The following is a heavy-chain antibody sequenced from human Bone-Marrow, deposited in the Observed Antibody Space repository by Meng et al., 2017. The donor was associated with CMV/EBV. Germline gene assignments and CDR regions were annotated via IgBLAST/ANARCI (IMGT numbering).Heavy chain of an antibody. J-gene: IGHJ6*02. D-gene: IGHD2-2*01. Sequence: GESLKISCAASGFTFSSYGMHWVRQAPGKGLEWVSALSGSGDKTYYADPVKGRFTISRDNSKNTLYLQMNSLRVEDTALYYCARIVVVPAATAGYIYYNGMDVWGQGTTVTVSS. CDR2: LSGSGDKT. CDR1: GFTFSSYG. CDR3: ARIVVVPAATAGYIYYNGMDV. V-gene: IGHV3-23*01.